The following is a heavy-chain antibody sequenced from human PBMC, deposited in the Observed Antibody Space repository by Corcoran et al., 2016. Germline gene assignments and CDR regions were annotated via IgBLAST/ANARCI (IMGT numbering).Heavy chain of an antibody. J-gene: IGHJ4*02. V-gene: IGHV3-33*01. CDR3: AREFYDRSGYPFDY. CDR2: IWYDGSNK. CDR1: GFTFSSYG. D-gene: IGHD3-22*01. Sequence: QVQLVESGGGVVQPGRSLRLSCAASGFTFSSYGMHWVRQAPGKGLEWVAVIWYDGSNKYYADSVKGRFTISRDNSKNTLYLQMNSLRAEDTAVYYCAREFYDRSGYPFDYWGQGTLVTVSS.